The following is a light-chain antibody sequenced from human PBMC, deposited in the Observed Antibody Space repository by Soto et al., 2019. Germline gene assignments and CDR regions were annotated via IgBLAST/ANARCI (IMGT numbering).Light chain of an antibody. J-gene: IGKJ1*01. V-gene: IGKV3-15*01. Sequence: EIVMSQSPATLSVSPGERATLSCRASQSVSSNLAWYQQKPCQAPRLLIYGASTRATGIPARFSGSGSGTEVTLTSSRLQSEDFAVYSCQQYNNWPPWTFGQGTKVEIK. CDR3: QQYNNWPPWT. CDR2: GAS. CDR1: QSVSSN.